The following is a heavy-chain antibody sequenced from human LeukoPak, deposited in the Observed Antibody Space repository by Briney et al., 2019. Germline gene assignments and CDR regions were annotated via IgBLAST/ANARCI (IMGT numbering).Heavy chain of an antibody. D-gene: IGHD6-19*01. CDR3: ATRESRFIAVAGTWFDP. CDR2: ISYDGSNK. CDR1: GFTFSSYA. V-gene: IGHV3-30-3*01. Sequence: GGSLRLSCAASGFTFSSYAMSWVRQAPGKGLEWVAVISYDGSNKYYADSVKGRFTISRDNSKNTLYLQMSSLRAEDTTVYYCATRESRFIAVAGTWFDPWGQGTLVTVSS. J-gene: IGHJ5*02.